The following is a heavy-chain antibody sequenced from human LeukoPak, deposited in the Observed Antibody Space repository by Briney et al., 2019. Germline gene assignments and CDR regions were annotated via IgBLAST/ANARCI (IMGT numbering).Heavy chain of an antibody. CDR3: AKDRLRSGYLSSLDF. V-gene: IGHV3-23*01. J-gene: IGHJ4*02. CDR1: GFTFSTYA. Sequence: PGGSLRLSCTASGFTFSTYAMSWVRQTPGKGLEWVSSISGSGGSTYYADSVEGRFTMSRDNSKKTLYLQMDSLRAEDTAVYYCAKDRLRSGYLSSLDFWAQGTLVTVSS. CDR2: ISGSGGST. D-gene: IGHD3-22*01.